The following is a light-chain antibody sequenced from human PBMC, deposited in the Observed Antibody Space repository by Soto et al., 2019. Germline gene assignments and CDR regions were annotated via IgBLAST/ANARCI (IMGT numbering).Light chain of an antibody. J-gene: IGLJ3*02. CDR2: STT. V-gene: IGLV7-43*01. CDR3: LLYYGGSGV. CDR1: TGAVTSGYY. Sequence: QAVVTQEPSLTVSPGGTVTLTCTSNTGAVTSGYYPCWFQQKPGQAPRALIYSTTNKQSWTPARFSGSLLGGKAALTLSGVQPEDEADYYCLLYYGGSGVFGGGTKLTVL.